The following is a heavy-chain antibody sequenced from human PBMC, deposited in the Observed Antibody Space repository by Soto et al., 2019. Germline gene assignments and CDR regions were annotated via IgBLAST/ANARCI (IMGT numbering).Heavy chain of an antibody. Sequence: TLSLTCTVSGGSISSYYWSWIRQPPGKGLEWIGYIYYSGSTNYNPSLKSRVTISVDTSKNQFSLKLSSVTAADTAVYYCAREKVSEQWLVRWFDPWGQGALVTVSS. D-gene: IGHD6-19*01. CDR3: AREKVSEQWLVRWFDP. V-gene: IGHV4-59*01. CDR1: GGSISSYY. CDR2: IYYSGST. J-gene: IGHJ5*02.